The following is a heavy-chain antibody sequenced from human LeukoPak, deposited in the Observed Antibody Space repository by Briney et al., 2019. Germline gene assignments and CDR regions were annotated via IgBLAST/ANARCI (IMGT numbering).Heavy chain of an antibody. V-gene: IGHV3-74*01. Sequence: GGSLRLSCAASGYTFSRYWMHWVRQGPGKGLVWVSRINEDGSSTSYAESVRGRFTISRDNAKNSLYLQMNSLRAEDTALYYCAKDDRFREFTGGEFDYWGQGTLVTVSS. CDR3: AKDDRFREFTGGEFDY. CDR1: GYTFSRYW. D-gene: IGHD3-10*01. J-gene: IGHJ4*02. CDR2: INEDGSST.